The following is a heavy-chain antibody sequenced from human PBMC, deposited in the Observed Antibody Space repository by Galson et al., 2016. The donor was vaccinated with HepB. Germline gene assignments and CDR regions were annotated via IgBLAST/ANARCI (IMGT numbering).Heavy chain of an antibody. V-gene: IGHV4-39*01. CDR2: IYYSGST. J-gene: IGHJ6*02. Sequence: ETLSLTCTVSGDSISSGSYFWVWIRQPPGKGLEWIGSIYYSGSTYYNPSLKSRVTISVDTSKNQFSLKVTSVTAADTSVYYCATPSHWNSYGLDVWGQGTTVTVSS. D-gene: IGHD1-7*01. CDR1: GDSISSGSYF. CDR3: ATPSHWNSYGLDV.